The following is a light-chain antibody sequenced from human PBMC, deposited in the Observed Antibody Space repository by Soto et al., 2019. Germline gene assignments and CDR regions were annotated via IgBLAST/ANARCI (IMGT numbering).Light chain of an antibody. CDR1: SGHSSYA. Sequence: QPVLTQSPSASASLGASVKLTCTLSSGHSSYAIAWHQQQPEKGTRYLMKLNSDGSHSKGDGIPDRFSGSSSGAERYLTISSLQSEDEADYYCQTWGTDIVVFGGGTKVTVL. CDR2: LNSDGSH. J-gene: IGLJ2*01. CDR3: QTWGTDIVV. V-gene: IGLV4-69*01.